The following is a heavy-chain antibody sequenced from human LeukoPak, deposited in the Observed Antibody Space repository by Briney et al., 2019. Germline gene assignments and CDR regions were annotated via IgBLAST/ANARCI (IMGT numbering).Heavy chain of an antibody. CDR2: ISGSGGST. D-gene: IGHD6-13*01. J-gene: IGHJ6*02. Sequence: AGGSLRLSCAASGFTFSSYAMSWVRQAPGKGLEWVSAISGSGGSTYYADSVKGRFTISRDNSKNTLYLQMNSLRAEDTAVYYCARDEEKSGIAALIHLSYGMDVWGQGTTVTVSS. V-gene: IGHV3-23*01. CDR3: ARDEEKSGIAALIHLSYGMDV. CDR1: GFTFSSYA.